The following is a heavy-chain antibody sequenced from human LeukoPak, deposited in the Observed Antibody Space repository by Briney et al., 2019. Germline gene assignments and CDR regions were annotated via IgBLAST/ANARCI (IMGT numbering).Heavy chain of an antibody. D-gene: IGHD3-22*01. CDR3: ARHSNYYDSSGYYQFGQ. CDR1: GYTFTSYW. Sequence: GESRKISFKRPGYTFTSYWIGWARQLPGKGLAWMGIIYPGDSDTRYSPSFQAQVTISADKSISTASLQWSSLKASNPPIYSCARHSNYYDSSGYYQFGQWGQGTLVTVSS. V-gene: IGHV5-51*01. CDR2: IYPGDSDT. J-gene: IGHJ4*02.